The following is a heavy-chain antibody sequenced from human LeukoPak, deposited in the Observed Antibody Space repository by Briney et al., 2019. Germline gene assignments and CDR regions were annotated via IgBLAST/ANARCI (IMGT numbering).Heavy chain of an antibody. D-gene: IGHD2-2*01. V-gene: IGHV3-73*01. Sequence: GGSLKLSCSASGFTFSGSAMHWVRQASGKGLEWVGRIRSKANSYATAYAASVKGRFTISRDDSKNTAYLQMNSLKTEDTAVYYRTSGYQLLGMDWFDPWGQGTLVTVSS. J-gene: IGHJ5*02. CDR3: TSGYQLLGMDWFDP. CDR2: IRSKANSYAT. CDR1: GFTFSGSA.